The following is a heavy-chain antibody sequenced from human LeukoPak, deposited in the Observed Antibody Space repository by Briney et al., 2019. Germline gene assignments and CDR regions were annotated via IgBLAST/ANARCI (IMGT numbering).Heavy chain of an antibody. J-gene: IGHJ5*02. V-gene: IGHV4-4*07. CDR1: GGSISSYY. CDR3: ARDISGGYNWFDP. D-gene: IGHD1-20*01. Sequence: PSETLSLTCTVSGGSISSYYWSWIQQSAGKGLEWIGRIYSSGSTNYNPSLKSRVTMSVDTSKNQFSLKLNSVTAADTAVYYCARDISGGYNWFDPWGQGTLVTVSS. CDR2: IYSSGST.